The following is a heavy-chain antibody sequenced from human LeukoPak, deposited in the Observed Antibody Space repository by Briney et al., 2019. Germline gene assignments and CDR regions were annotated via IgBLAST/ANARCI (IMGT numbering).Heavy chain of an antibody. D-gene: IGHD1-26*01. CDR3: ARRVASASIVGATQYFDY. J-gene: IGHJ4*02. Sequence: QPGRSLRLSCAASGFTFSSYGMHWVRQAPGKGLEWVAVIWYDGSNKYYADSVKGRFTISRDNSKNTLYLQMNSLRAEDTAVYYCARRVASASIVGATQYFDYWGQGTLVTVSS. CDR1: GFTFSSYG. V-gene: IGHV3-33*01. CDR2: IWYDGSNK.